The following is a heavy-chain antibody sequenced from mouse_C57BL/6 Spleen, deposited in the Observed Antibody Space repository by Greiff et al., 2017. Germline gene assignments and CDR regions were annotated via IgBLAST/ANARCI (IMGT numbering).Heavy chain of an antibody. Sequence: VKLMESGPELVKPGASVKISCKASGYAFSSSWMNWVKQRPGKGLEWIGRIYPGDGDTNYNGKFKGKATLTADKSSSTAYMQLSSLTSEDSAVYCCARRGYYYAFDYWGQGTTVTVSS. CDR2: IYPGDGDT. J-gene: IGHJ4*01. V-gene: IGHV1-82*01. CDR1: GYAFSSSW. CDR3: ARRGYYYAFDY.